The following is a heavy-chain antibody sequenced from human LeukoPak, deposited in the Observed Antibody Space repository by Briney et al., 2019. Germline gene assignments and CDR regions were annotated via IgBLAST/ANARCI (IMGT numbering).Heavy chain of an antibody. CDR2: IKSKTAGGTI. CDR3: TTSRSGTYYVY. CDR1: GFTFSSYG. J-gene: IGHJ4*02. D-gene: IGHD1-26*01. V-gene: IGHV3-15*07. Sequence: ESGGGVVQPGRSLRLSCAASGFTFSSYGMHWVRQAPGKGLEWVGRIKSKTAGGTIDYAAPVKGRFTISRDDSKNTLYLQMNSLKTEDTAVYYCTTSRSGTYYVYWGQGTLVTVSS.